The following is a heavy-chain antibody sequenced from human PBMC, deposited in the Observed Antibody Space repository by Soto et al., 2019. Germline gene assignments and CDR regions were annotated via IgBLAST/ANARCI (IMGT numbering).Heavy chain of an antibody. D-gene: IGHD3-22*01. V-gene: IGHV1-18*01. CDR3: ARDLPTWEIITTLFDY. CDR2: ISAYKRNT. J-gene: IGHJ4*02. Sequence: QVQLVQSGAEVKKSGASVKVSCKGSGYTFTSYGISWVRQAPGQGLEWMGWISAYKRNTNYAQKLQGRVTMTTDTSTSTAYMELRSLRSDDTAMYYCARDLPTWEIITTLFDYWGQGTLVTVSS. CDR1: GYTFTSYG.